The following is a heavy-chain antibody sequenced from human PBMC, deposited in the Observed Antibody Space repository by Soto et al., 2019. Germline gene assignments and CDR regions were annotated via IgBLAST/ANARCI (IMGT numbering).Heavy chain of an antibody. V-gene: IGHV1-3*01. CDR2: INAGNGNT. CDR3: AADLDDSSATGLDWFDP. D-gene: IGHD3-22*01. CDR1: GYTFTGYA. J-gene: IGHJ5*02. Sequence: ASVKVSCKASGYTFTGYAMHWVRQAPGQRLEWMGWINAGNGNTKYSQKFQGRVTITRDTSASTAYMELSSLRSEDTAVYYCAADLDDSSATGLDWFDPWGQGTLVTVSS.